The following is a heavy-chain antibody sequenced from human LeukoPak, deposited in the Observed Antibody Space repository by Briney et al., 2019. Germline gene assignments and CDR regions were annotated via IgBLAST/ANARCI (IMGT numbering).Heavy chain of an antibody. J-gene: IGHJ6*02. Sequence: ASVKVSCKASGYTFTSYGISWVRQAPGQGLEWMGWTSAYNGNTNYAQKLQGRVTMTTDTSTSTAYMELRSLRSDDTAVYYCARLYGDGDYYYGMDVWGQGTTVTVSS. CDR1: GYTFTSYG. V-gene: IGHV1-18*01. D-gene: IGHD4-17*01. CDR3: ARLYGDGDYYYGMDV. CDR2: TSAYNGNT.